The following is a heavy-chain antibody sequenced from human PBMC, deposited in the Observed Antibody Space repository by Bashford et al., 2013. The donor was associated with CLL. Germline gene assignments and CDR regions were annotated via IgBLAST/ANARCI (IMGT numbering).Heavy chain of an antibody. CDR3: VKDLSSDSSWSFEC. D-gene: IGHD6-13*01. J-gene: IGHJ4*02. CDR1: GFTFSDYG. Sequence: GSLRLSCEASGFTFSDYGMHWVRQAPGKGLEWVAVIRYDGTSKFYADSVKGRFTIFRDNSKNTLHLQMNSLRVEDTALYYCVKDLSSDSSWSFECWGRGTLVTVSS. CDR2: IRYDGTSK. V-gene: IGHV3-30*02.